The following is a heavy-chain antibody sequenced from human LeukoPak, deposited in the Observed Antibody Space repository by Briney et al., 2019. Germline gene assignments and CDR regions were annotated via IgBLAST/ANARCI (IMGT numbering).Heavy chain of an antibody. Sequence: SETLSLTCTVSGGSISRYYWSWIRQPPGKGLEWIGYIYYSGSTKYNPSLKSRATISVDTSKNQFSLKLRSVTAADTAVYYCARLYDGYSNFDYWGQGTLVTVSS. CDR3: ARLYDGYSNFDY. CDR1: GGSISRYY. J-gene: IGHJ4*02. CDR2: IYYSGST. V-gene: IGHV4-59*08. D-gene: IGHD4-4*01.